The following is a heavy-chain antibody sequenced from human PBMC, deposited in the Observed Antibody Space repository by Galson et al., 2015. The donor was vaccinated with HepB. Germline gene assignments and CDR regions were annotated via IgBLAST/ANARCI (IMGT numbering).Heavy chain of an antibody. Sequence: SLRLSCAASGFTFTSYDMFWVRQAPGKGLEWVSVISSDGSNTDYADSVKGRFTVSRDNSKNTLYLQMNNLRIEDTAVYYCAKDRRISTVRGIIGSYFDYWGQGTLVTVSS. CDR3: AKDRRISTVRGIIGSYFDY. CDR1: GFTFTSYD. V-gene: IGHV3-30*18. CDR2: ISSDGSNT. J-gene: IGHJ4*02. D-gene: IGHD3-10*01.